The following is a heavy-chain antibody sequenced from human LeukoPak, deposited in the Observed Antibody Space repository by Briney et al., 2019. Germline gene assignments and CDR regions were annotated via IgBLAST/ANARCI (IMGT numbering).Heavy chain of an antibody. V-gene: IGHV3-23*01. J-gene: IGHJ4*02. Sequence: GGSLRLSCAASGFTFSSYAMSWVRQAPGRGLEWVSAISGSGGSTYYADSVKGRFTISRDNSKNTLYMQMNSLRAENTAVYYCAKVVGYDILAGYYPGGDYWGQGTLVTVSS. D-gene: IGHD3-9*01. CDR1: GFTFSSYA. CDR2: ISGSGGST. CDR3: AKVVGYDILAGYYPGGDY.